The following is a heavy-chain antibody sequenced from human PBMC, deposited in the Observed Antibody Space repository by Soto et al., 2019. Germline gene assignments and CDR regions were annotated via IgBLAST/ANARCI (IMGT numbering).Heavy chain of an antibody. Sequence: PGGSLRLSCAASGFTFSNAWMNWVRQAPGKGLEWVGRIKSKTDGGTTDYAAPVKGRFTISRDDSKNTLYLQMNSLKTEDTAVYYCTTDFYSNYLWYYGMDVWGQGTTVTVSS. V-gene: IGHV3-15*07. J-gene: IGHJ6*02. CDR3: TTDFYSNYLWYYGMDV. D-gene: IGHD4-4*01. CDR2: IKSKTDGGTT. CDR1: GFTFSNAW.